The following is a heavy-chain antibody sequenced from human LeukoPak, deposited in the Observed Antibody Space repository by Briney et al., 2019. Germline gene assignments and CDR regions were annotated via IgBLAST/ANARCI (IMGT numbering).Heavy chain of an antibody. D-gene: IGHD2-21*02. CDR1: GFIFSNYG. V-gene: IGHV3-33*01. J-gene: IGHJ3*02. CDR3: ARDLWCGADCYGTFDI. CDR2: TWYDESNK. Sequence: GRSLRLSCAASGFIFSNYGMHWVRQAPGKGLEWVGLTWYDESNKYYADSVKGRFTISRDNSKNTLYLQMNSLRAEDTAVYYCARDLWCGADCYGTFDIWGQGTMVSVSS.